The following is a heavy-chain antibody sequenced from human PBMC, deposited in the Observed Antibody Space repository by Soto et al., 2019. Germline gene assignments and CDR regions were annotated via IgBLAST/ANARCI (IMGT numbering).Heavy chain of an antibody. CDR2: IYYSGST. D-gene: IGHD6-6*01. CDR1: GGSISSGDYY. V-gene: IGHV4-30-4*01. CDR3: ARDAGKLGNWFDP. Sequence: KPSETLSLTCTVSGGSISSGDYYWSWIRQPPGKGLEWIGYIYYSGSTYYNPSLKSRVTISVDTSKNQFSLKLSSVTAADTAVYYCARDAGKLGNWFDPWGQGTLVTVSS. J-gene: IGHJ5*02.